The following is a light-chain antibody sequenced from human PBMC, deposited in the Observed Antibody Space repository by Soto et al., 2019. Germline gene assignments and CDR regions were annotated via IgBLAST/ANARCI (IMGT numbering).Light chain of an antibody. J-gene: IGKJ1*01. CDR1: QGISSY. CDR2: AAS. CDR3: QQSYSTPRT. Sequence: DIQMTQSPSFLSASVGDRVTITCRASQGISSYLAWYQPERGKAPKLLIYAASSLQSGVPSRFSGSGSGTDFTLTISSLQPEDFATYYCQQSYSTPRTFGQGTKVDIK. V-gene: IGKV1-39*01.